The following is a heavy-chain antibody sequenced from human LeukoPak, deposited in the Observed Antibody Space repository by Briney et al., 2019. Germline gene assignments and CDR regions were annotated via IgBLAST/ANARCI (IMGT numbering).Heavy chain of an antibody. J-gene: IGHJ4*02. CDR1: GFTFDDYT. D-gene: IGHD3-10*01. Sequence: GGSLRLSCAASGFTFDDYTMHWVRQAPGKGLEWVSLISWDGGSTYYADSVKGRFTISRDNSKNSLYLQMNSLRTEDTALYYCAKGSHYGSGSHPDYWGQGTLVTVSS. CDR3: AKGSHYGSGSHPDY. V-gene: IGHV3-43*01. CDR2: ISWDGGST.